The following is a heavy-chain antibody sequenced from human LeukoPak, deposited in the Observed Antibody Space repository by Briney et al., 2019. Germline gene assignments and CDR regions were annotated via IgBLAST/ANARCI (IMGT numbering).Heavy chain of an antibody. J-gene: IGHJ4*02. CDR2: ISSNGGST. D-gene: IGHD6-13*01. Sequence: GSLRLSCAASGFTFSSYAMHWVRQAPGKGLEYVSAISSNGGSTYYANSVKGRFTISRDNSKNTLYLQMGSLRAEDMAVYYCARDHYSSSWSFYFDYWGQGTLVTVSS. CDR1: GFTFSSYA. CDR3: ARDHYSSSWSFYFDY. V-gene: IGHV3-64*01.